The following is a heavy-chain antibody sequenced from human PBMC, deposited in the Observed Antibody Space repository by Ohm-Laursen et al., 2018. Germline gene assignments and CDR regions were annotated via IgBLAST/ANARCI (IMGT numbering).Heavy chain of an antibody. Sequence: SLRLSCAASGFTVSSNYMSWVRQAPGKGLEWVSAISGSGITTYYADSVKGRFTISRDNSKNTLYLQMSSLRAEDTAVYYCAKDQRPWGQGTLVTVSS. V-gene: IGHV3-23*01. CDR1: GFTVSSNY. CDR2: ISGSGITT. J-gene: IGHJ5*02. CDR3: AKDQRP.